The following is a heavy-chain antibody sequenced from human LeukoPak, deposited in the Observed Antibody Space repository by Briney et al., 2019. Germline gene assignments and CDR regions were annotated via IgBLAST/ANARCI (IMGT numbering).Heavy chain of an antibody. Sequence: GGSLRLSCAASGFTFSSYAMSWVRQAPGKGLEWVSAISGSGGSTYYADFVKGRFTISRDNSKNTLYLQMNSLRAEDTAVYYCAKDNSGRRAEYFQHWGQGTLVTVSS. CDR2: ISGSGGST. D-gene: IGHD1-26*01. CDR3: AKDNSGRRAEYFQH. CDR1: GFTFSSYA. V-gene: IGHV3-23*01. J-gene: IGHJ1*01.